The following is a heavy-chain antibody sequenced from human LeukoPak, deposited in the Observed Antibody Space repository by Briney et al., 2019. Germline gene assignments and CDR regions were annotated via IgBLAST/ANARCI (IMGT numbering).Heavy chain of an antibody. D-gene: IGHD6-19*01. CDR1: GFNFSTYG. J-gene: IGHJ4*02. CDR2: IWYDGSIK. Sequence: PGGSLRLSCAASGFNFSTYGMHWVRQAPGKGLEWVAVIWYDGSIKNYADSVKGRFTISRDNAKNSLYLQMNSLRAEDTAVYYCAREFYATEQCFDYWGQGTLVTVSS. V-gene: IGHV3-33*01. CDR3: AREFYATEQCFDY.